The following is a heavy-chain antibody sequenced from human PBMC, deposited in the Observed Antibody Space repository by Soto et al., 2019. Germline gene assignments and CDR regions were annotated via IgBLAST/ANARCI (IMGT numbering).Heavy chain of an antibody. CDR1: GFTFSSYG. V-gene: IGHV3-33*01. Sequence: PGGSLRLSCAASGFTFSSYGIHWVRQAPGKGLGWVAVIWYDGSNKYYADSVKGRFTISRDNSKNTLYLQMNSLRAEDTAVYYCAREGPTTGTTYNWFDPWGQGTLVTVSS. D-gene: IGHD4-17*01. CDR3: AREGPTTGTTYNWFDP. J-gene: IGHJ5*02. CDR2: IWYDGSNK.